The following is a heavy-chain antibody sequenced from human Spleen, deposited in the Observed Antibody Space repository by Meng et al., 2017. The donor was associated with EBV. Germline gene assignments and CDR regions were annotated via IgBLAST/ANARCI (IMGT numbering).Heavy chain of an antibody. J-gene: IGHJ4*02. D-gene: IGHD5-18*01. CDR1: GVSISSGGYS. CDR2: MHHSGST. Sequence: QGQRQGSGPGLVEPSQNLSLPCAVSGVSISSGGYSWRWIRQPPGKGLEWIGYMHHSGSTYNNPSLKSRVTISVDRSKNQFSLKLSSVTAADTAVYYCAGGPTAMVTYFDYWGQGTLVTVSS. CDR3: AGGPTAMVTYFDY. V-gene: IGHV4-30-2*01.